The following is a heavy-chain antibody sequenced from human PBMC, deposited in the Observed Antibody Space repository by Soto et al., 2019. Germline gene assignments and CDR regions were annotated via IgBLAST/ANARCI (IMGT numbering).Heavy chain of an antibody. CDR2: TYYSGST. CDR1: GGSISSYY. V-gene: IGHV4-59*01. CDR3: ARTYCSGANCYPGGNWFDP. J-gene: IGHJ5*02. Sequence: PSETLSLTCTVSGGSISSYYWSWIRQPPGKGLEWIGYTYYSGSTNYNPSLKSRVTMSVDTSKNQFSLKLNSVTAADTAVYYCARTYCSGANCYPGGNWFDPWGQVPQVTVSS. D-gene: IGHD2-15*01.